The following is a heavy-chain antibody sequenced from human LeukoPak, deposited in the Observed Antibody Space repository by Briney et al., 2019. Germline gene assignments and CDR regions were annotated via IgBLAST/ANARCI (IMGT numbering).Heavy chain of an antibody. CDR1: GFTFSSYW. J-gene: IGHJ4*02. D-gene: IGHD4-23*01. Sequence: GGSLRLSCAASGFTFSSYWMSWVRQAPEKGLEWVANIKQDGSEKYYVDSVKGRFTISRDNAKNSLYLQMNSLRAEDTAVYYCAREWNGGNSEGYYFDYWGQGTLVTVSS. CDR3: AREWNGGNSEGYYFDY. V-gene: IGHV3-7*01. CDR2: IKQDGSEK.